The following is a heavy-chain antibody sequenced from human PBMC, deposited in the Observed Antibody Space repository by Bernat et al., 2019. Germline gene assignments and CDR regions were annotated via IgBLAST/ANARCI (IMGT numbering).Heavy chain of an antibody. D-gene: IGHD1-1*01. CDR2: IYFSGTT. V-gene: IGHV4-39*01. J-gene: IGHJ2*01. CDR3: ATQVGRGTWHFDV. Sequence: QLQLQESGPGLVKPSETLSLTCFVSGGSINIDEYYWVWIRQPPGEGLEWIGTIYFSGTTYYNPSLKSRVTMSVDTSKNQFSLRLSSVTAADTATYYCATQVGRGTWHFDVWGRGTLVTVSS. CDR1: GGSINIDEYY.